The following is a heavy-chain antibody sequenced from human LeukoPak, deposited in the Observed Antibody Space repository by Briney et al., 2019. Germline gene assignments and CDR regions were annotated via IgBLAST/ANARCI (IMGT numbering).Heavy chain of an antibody. V-gene: IGHV3-21*01. J-gene: IGHJ4*02. CDR2: ISSRSSYI. Sequence: GGSLRLSCAASGFTFSNYSMNWVRQAPGKGLEWVSSISSRSSYIYYADSVRGRFTISRDNAKNSLYLQVNSLRAEDTAVYYCARAYGDSVGPVYYFNSWGQGSLVTVSS. CDR1: GFTFSNYS. CDR3: ARAYGDSVGPVYYFNS. D-gene: IGHD4-17*01.